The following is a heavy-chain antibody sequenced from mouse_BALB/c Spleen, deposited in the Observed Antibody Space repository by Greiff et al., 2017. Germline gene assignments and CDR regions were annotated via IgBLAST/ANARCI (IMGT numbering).Heavy chain of an antibody. Sequence: QVQLQQSGAELARPGASVKMSCKASGYTFPSYTMHWVKQRPGQGLEWIGYINPSSGYTNYNQKFKDKATLTADKSSSTAYMQLSSLTSEDSAVYYCAREEYGYDGDYYAMDYWGQGTSVTVSS. CDR2: INPSSGYT. CDR1: GYTFPSYT. J-gene: IGHJ4*01. V-gene: IGHV1-4*01. CDR3: AREEYGYDGDYYAMDY. D-gene: IGHD2-2*01.